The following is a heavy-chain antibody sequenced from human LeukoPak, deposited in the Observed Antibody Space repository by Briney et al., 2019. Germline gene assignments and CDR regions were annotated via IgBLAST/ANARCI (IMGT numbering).Heavy chain of an antibody. D-gene: IGHD3-10*01. J-gene: IGHJ4*02. CDR3: ARDPSLIMARGVMRYYFDC. V-gene: IGHV1-2*02. CDR2: IRPNSGDT. Sequence: ASVKVSCKASGYTFPDYYMHWVRQAPGQGLEWMGWIRPNSGDTDYAQKFQGRVTMTRDTSISTAYMELSRLSSDDTAVYYCARDPSLIMARGVMRYYFDCWGQGTLVTVSS. CDR1: GYTFPDYY.